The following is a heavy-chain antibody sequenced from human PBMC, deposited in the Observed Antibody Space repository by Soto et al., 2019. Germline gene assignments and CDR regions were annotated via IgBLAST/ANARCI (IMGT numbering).Heavy chain of an antibody. Sequence: GGSLRLSCAASGFTFDDYAMHWVRQAPGKGLEWVSGISWNSGSIGYADSVKGRFTISRDNAKNSLYLQMNSLRAEDTALYYCAKDQKRRYYSGSGSSSAPDYWGQGTLVPVSS. D-gene: IGHD3-10*01. V-gene: IGHV3-9*01. CDR2: ISWNSGSI. CDR3: AKDQKRRYYSGSGSSSAPDY. CDR1: GFTFDDYA. J-gene: IGHJ4*02.